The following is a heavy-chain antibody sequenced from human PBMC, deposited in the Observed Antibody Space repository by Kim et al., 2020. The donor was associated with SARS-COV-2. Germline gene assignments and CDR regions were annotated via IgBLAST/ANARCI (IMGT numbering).Heavy chain of an antibody. J-gene: IGHJ6*02. CDR1: GFTFSSYG. CDR2: ISYDGSNK. D-gene: IGHD1-26*01. V-gene: IGHV3-30*18. CDR3: AKYVGSYYDYYYGMDV. Sequence: GGSLRLSCAASGFTFSSYGMHWVRQAPGKGLEWVAVISYDGSNKYYADSVKGRFTISRDNSKNTLYLQMNSLRAEDTAVYYCAKYVGSYYDYYYGMDVWGQGTTVTVSS.